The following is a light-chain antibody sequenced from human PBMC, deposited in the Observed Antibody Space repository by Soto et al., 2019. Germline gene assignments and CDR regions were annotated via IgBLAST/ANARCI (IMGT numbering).Light chain of an antibody. CDR1: QGIGDT. J-gene: IGKJ1*01. CDR3: QNYKSLSRRFGRA. V-gene: IGKV3-15*01. Sequence: EVVMRQSPATLSVSPGEGATLSCRASQGIGDTLAWYQHKPGQTPRLLIYDTSTRATGVPTRFSGSRSGAEFTLTINSLQSEDAGIYYCQNYKSLSRRFGRAFGQGTKVDIK. CDR2: DTS.